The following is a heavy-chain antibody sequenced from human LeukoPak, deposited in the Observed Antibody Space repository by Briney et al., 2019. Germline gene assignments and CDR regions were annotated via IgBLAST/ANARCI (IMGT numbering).Heavy chain of an antibody. D-gene: IGHD3-22*01. J-gene: IGHJ5*02. Sequence: ASVKVSCKASGYTFTSYGISWVRQAPGQGLEWMGWISAYNGNKNYAQKLQSRVTITTDTSTSTAYMELRSLRSDDTAVYYCARALTDYYDSSGYYCAGWFDPWGQGTLVTVSS. CDR1: GYTFTSYG. CDR3: ARALTDYYDSSGYYCAGWFDP. V-gene: IGHV1-18*01. CDR2: ISAYNGNK.